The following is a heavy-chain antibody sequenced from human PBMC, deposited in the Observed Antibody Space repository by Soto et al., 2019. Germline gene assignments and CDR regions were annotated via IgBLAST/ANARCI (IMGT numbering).Heavy chain of an antibody. CDR3: ARPDYDSSGYLAAYI. D-gene: IGHD3-22*01. V-gene: IGHV1-69*01. J-gene: IGHJ3*02. Sequence: QVHLVQSGAEVKKLGSSVKVSCKASVGTFSSYAISWVRQAPGQGLEWMGGIIPIFGTANYAQKLQGRVTLTVEESTSTAYLELSRLRSEATAVYYCARPDYDSSGYLAAYIRGQGTMDNVS. CDR2: IIPIFGTA. CDR1: VGTFSSYA.